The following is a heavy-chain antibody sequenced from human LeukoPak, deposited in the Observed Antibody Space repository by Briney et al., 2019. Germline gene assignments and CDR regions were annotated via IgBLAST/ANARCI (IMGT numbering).Heavy chain of an antibody. CDR2: IYYSGST. Sequence: SETLSLTCTVSGGSVSSGSYYWSWIRQPPGKGLEWIGYIYYSGSTKYNPSLKSRVTISIDTSKNQVSLKLSSMTAADTAMYYCAGVVGGSYSMDVWGQGTTVTVSS. CDR1: GGSVSSGSYY. V-gene: IGHV4-61*01. J-gene: IGHJ6*03. D-gene: IGHD1-26*01. CDR3: AGVVGGSYSMDV.